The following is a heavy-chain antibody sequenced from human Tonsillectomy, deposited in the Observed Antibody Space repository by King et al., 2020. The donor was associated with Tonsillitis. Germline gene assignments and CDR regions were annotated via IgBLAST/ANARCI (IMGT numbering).Heavy chain of an antibody. CDR2: IYYSGST. CDR3: ARRYSDAFDI. Sequence: VQLQESGPGLVKPSETLSLTCTVSGGSVSSGSYYWSWIRQPPGKGLEWIGYIYYSGSTNYNPSLKSRVTISVDTSKNQFSLKLSSVTAADTAVYYCARRYSDAFDIWGQGTMVTVSS. V-gene: IGHV4-61*01. J-gene: IGHJ3*02. D-gene: IGHD1-1*01. CDR1: GGSVSSGSYY.